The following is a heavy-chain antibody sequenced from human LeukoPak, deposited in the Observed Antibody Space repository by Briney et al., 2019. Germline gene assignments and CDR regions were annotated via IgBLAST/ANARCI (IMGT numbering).Heavy chain of an antibody. CDR1: GASINSYY. CDR2: VYTFGST. J-gene: IGHJ4*02. CDR3: ARPATVYCSAGSCYSEDYFDY. V-gene: IGHV4-4*07. Sequence: SETLSLTCTVSGASINSYYWNWIRQPAGKGLEWIGRVYTFGSTNYNPSLKSRVTISVDTSKNHFSLKLSSVTAADTAVYYCARPATVYCSAGSCYSEDYFDYWGQGTLVTVSS. D-gene: IGHD2-15*01.